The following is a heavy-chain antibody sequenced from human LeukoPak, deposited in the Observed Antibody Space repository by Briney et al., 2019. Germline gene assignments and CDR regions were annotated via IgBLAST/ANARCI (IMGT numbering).Heavy chain of an antibody. CDR3: ARDTRGDAFDM. J-gene: IGHJ3*02. Sequence: PGGSLRLSCAASGFKFDDYGMSWVRQAPGKGLEWVSGINYDGGNIDYADSVKGRFTISRDNAKNSLYLQMNSLRAEDTALYYCARDTRGDAFDMWGQGTMVTVSS. V-gene: IGHV3-20*04. D-gene: IGHD3-10*01. CDR2: INYDGGNI. CDR1: GFKFDDYG.